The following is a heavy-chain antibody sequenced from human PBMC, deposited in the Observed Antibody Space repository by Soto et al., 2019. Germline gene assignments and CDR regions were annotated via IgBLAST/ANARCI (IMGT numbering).Heavy chain of an antibody. CDR1: GDSISRGGYS. D-gene: IGHD6-6*01. J-gene: IGHJ6*02. V-gene: IGHV4-30-2*01. CDR2: IYDSGST. Sequence: QLQLQESGSGLVRPSQTLSLTCAVSGDSISRGGYSWTWIRQPPGKALERIGNIYDSGSTSYNPYLKSRVTISVDTSKNHFALRLTSATAADAAVYFCARGSSSYYDYGMDVWGQGTTVTVSS. CDR3: ARGSSSYYDYGMDV.